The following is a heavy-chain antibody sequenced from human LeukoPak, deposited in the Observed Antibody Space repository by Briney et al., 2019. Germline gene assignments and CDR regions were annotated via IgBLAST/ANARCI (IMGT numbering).Heavy chain of an antibody. CDR2: IYYSGST. CDR3: GRRRNYYGSGSYYDY. D-gene: IGHD3-10*01. Sequence: SETLSLTCTVSGGSISSGSYYWGWNRQPPGKGLEWIGSIYYSGSTYYNPSLKSRVTISVDTSKIQFSLKLSSVTAADTAVYYCGRRRNYYGSGSYYDYWGQGTLVTVSS. CDR1: GGSISSGSYY. V-gene: IGHV4-39*01. J-gene: IGHJ4*02.